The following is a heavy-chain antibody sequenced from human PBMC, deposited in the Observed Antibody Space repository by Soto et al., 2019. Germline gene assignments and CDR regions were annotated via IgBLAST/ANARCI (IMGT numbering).Heavy chain of an antibody. CDR1: GYTFTSYG. J-gene: IGHJ4*02. CDR2: ISAYNGNT. Sequence: GASVKVSCKASGYTFTSYGISWVRQAPGQGLEWMGWISAYNGNTNYAQKLQGRVTMTTDTSTSTAYMELRSLRSDDTAVYYCARPPLGDSSGFGVGYWGQGTLVTVSS. CDR3: ARPPLGDSSGFGVGY. D-gene: IGHD3-22*01. V-gene: IGHV1-18*01.